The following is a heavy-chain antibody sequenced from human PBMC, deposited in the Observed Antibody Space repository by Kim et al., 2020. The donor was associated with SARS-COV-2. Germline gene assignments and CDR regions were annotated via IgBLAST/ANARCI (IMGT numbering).Heavy chain of an antibody. J-gene: IGHJ6*02. V-gene: IGHV3-13*01. Sequence: GAVKGRFTISREYAKNSLYLQMNSLRAGDTAVYYCARDLMAGNSAKMGMDVWGQGTTVTVSS. CDR3: ARDLMAGNSAKMGMDV. D-gene: IGHD5-12*01.